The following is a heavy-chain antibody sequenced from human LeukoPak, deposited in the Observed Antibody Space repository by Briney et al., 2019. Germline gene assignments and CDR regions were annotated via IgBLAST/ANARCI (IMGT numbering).Heavy chain of an antibody. CDR3: ARGGYPRSLYYYYGMDV. J-gene: IGHJ6*02. Sequence: GGSLRLSCAASGFTFSSYWMSWVRQAPGKGLEWVANIKQDGSEKYYVDSVKGRFTISRDNAKNSLYLQMNSLRAEDTAVYYCARGGYPRSLYYYYGMDVWGQGTTVTVSS. CDR2: IKQDGSEK. CDR1: GFTFSSYW. D-gene: IGHD5-12*01. V-gene: IGHV3-7*01.